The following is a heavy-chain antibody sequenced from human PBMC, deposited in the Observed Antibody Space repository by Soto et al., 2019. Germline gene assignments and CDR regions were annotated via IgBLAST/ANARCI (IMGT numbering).Heavy chain of an antibody. D-gene: IGHD3-3*01. J-gene: IGHJ6*03. CDR1: GFTLSNYW. CDR2: IKQDGSQM. Sequence: EVQLVESGGDLVQPGGSLRLSCAGSGFTLSNYWMCWVRQAPGKGPEWVANIKQDGSQMYYVDSVKGRFTISRDNAKNSLYLQMNSLRAEDTAVYYCARVPGITICRVYYYFMDVWGKGTALTVSS. CDR3: ARVPGITICRVYYYFMDV. V-gene: IGHV3-7*01.